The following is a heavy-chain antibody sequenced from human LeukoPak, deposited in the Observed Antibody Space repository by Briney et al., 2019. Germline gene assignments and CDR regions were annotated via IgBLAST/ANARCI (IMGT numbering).Heavy chain of an antibody. CDR2: INHSGST. D-gene: IGHD6-13*01. CDR1: GGSISSSNW. Sequence: PSGTLSLTCAVSGGSISSSNWWSWVRQPPGKGLEWIGEINHSGSTNYNPSLKSRVTISVDTSKNQFSLKLSSVTAADTAVYYCANSYSSSWYGNFDYWGQGTLVTVSS. J-gene: IGHJ4*02. CDR3: ANSYSSSWYGNFDY. V-gene: IGHV4-4*02.